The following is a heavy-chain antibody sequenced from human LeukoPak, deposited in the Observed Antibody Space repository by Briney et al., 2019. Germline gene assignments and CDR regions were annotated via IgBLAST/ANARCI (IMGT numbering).Heavy chain of an antibody. J-gene: IGHJ6*02. CDR1: GGSFSGYY. D-gene: IGHD2-15*01. CDR3: ARVVVVAALRLYYYYYGMDV. V-gene: IGHV4-34*01. CDR2: INHSGST. Sequence: PSETLSLTCAVYGGSFSGYYWSWIRQPPGKGLEWIGEINHSGSTNYNPSLKSRVTISVDTSKNQFSLKLSSVTAADTAVYYCARVVVVAALRLYYYYYGMDVWGQGTTVTVSS.